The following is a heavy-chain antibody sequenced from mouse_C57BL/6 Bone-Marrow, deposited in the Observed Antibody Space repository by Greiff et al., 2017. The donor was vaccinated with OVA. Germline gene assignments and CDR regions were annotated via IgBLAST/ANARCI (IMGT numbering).Heavy chain of an antibody. D-gene: IGHD2-1*01. CDR3: ARHEFYPFAY. Sequence: EVKLMESGGGLVQPGGSLKLSCAASGFTFSDYYMYWVRQTPEKRLEWVAYISNGGGSTYYPDTVKGRFTISRDNAKNTLYLQMSRLKSEDTAMYYCARHEFYPFAYWGQGTLVTVSA. CDR1: GFTFSDYY. J-gene: IGHJ3*01. CDR2: ISNGGGST. V-gene: IGHV5-12*01.